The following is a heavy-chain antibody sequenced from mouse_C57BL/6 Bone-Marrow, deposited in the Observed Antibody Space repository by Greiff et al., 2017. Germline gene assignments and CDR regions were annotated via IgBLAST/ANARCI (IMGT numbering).Heavy chain of an antibody. Sequence: QVQLKASGAELVKPGASVKMSCKASGYTFTPYPIEWMKQNHGKSLEWIGNFHPYNDDTKYNEKFKGKATLTVEKSSSTVYLELSRLTSDDSAVYYCARRSYYGSSYGDYFDYGGQGTTLTVSS. V-gene: IGHV1-47*01. CDR3: ARRSYYGSSYGDYFDY. J-gene: IGHJ2*01. CDR2: FHPYNDDT. CDR1: GYTFTPYP. D-gene: IGHD1-1*01.